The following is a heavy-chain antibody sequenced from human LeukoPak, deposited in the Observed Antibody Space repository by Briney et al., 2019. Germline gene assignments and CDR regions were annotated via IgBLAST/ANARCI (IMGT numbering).Heavy chain of an antibody. Sequence: PSETLSLTCAVSGYSISSGYYWGWIRQPPGKGLEWIGSFYHSGNSYYNPSPKSRVSISVDTSKNQFSLNLSSVTAADTALYYCARHDFYSNYPHNWFDPWGQGTLVTVSS. J-gene: IGHJ5*02. CDR2: FYHSGNS. V-gene: IGHV4-38-2*01. CDR3: ARHDFYSNYPHNWFDP. D-gene: IGHD4-11*01. CDR1: GYSISSGYY.